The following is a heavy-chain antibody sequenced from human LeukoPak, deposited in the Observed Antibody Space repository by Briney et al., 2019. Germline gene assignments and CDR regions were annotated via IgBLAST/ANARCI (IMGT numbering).Heavy chain of an antibody. Sequence: ASVKVSCKASGYTFTSYAMHWVRQAPGQRLEWMGWINAGNGNTKYSQKFQGRVTITRDTSASTAYMELSSLRSEDTAVYYCAKSQLLWFGELSEYFQHWGQGTLVTVSS. D-gene: IGHD3-10*01. CDR2: INAGNGNT. V-gene: IGHV1-3*01. CDR3: AKSQLLWFGELSEYFQH. CDR1: GYTFTSYA. J-gene: IGHJ1*01.